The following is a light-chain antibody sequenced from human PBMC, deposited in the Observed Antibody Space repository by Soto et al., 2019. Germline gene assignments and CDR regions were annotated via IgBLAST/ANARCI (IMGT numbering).Light chain of an antibody. V-gene: IGLV2-11*01. CDR2: DVT. Sequence: QSALTQPRSVSGSPGQSLTISCTGTSSDVGGYNYVSWYQQHPGKAPKLMIYDVTKRPSGVPDRFSGSKSGNTASLTISGLQAEDEGDYCCCSHAGSYTYVFGTGTKLTVL. CDR1: SSDVGGYNY. CDR3: CSHAGSYTYV. J-gene: IGLJ6*01.